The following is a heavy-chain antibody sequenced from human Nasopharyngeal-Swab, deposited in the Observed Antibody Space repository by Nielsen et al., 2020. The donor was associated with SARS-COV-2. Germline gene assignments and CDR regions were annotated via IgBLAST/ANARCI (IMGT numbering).Heavy chain of an antibody. D-gene: IGHD2-2*01. CDR2: IDSGGST. J-gene: IGHJ6*02. V-gene: IGHV3-53*01. CDR3: ARVPCSSASCYVGGYGMDV. CDR1: GFTVSSNY. Sequence: GESLQISCAASGFTVSSNYMSWVRQAPGEGLEWGSVIDSGGSTYYADSVKGRFTISRDNSKNTLYLQMNSLRAEDTAVYYCARVPCSSASCYVGGYGMDVWGQGTTVTVSS.